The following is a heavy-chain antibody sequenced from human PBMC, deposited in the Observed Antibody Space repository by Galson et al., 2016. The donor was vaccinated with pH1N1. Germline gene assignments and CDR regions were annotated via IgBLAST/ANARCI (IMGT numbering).Heavy chain of an antibody. CDR2: IIGTGTT. D-gene: IGHD5-12*01. CDR1: AYSVSASYA. J-gene: IGHJ4*02. V-gene: IGHV4-38-2*02. CDR3: ARLSIRHTPRDY. Sequence: ETLSLTCTVSAYSVSASYAWGWIRQPPGKGLEWIGNIIGTGTTFYNPSLKSRVTISLDTSKSQFSLRLKSVTAADTAVYYCARLSIRHTPRDYWGQGILVTVSS.